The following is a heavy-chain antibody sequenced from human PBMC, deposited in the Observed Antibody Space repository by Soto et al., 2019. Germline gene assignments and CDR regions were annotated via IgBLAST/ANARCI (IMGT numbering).Heavy chain of an antibody. J-gene: IGHJ4*02. CDR2: IYPSVSS. Sequence: PSDTMSLTCSVSGLAISRGYYWSWVRQPPGKGLEWIGSIYPSVSSYHNPSLATRLRLSIDTSKNQFTLNLTSVTAADTALYFCAREKVGTTFFDNWGQGIQVTVSS. CDR1: GLAISRGYY. V-gene: IGHV4-38-2*02. D-gene: IGHD1-1*01. CDR3: AREKVGTTFFDN.